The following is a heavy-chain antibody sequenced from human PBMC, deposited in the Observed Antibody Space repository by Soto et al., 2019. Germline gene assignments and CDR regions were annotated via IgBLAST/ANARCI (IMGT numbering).Heavy chain of an antibody. D-gene: IGHD3-16*01. J-gene: IGHJ4*02. V-gene: IGHV1-8*01. CDR3: ARGITQGYDY. CDR1: GYTFTTFD. CDR2: MSPNSGNT. Sequence: QVQLVQSGAEVEKPGASVKVSCRPSGYTFTTFDINWVRQAPGQGLEWMGWMSPNSGNTGYAQKFRGRVVMTRDTAISTAYMELRSLTSEDTAVYYCARGITQGYDYWGQGTLVTVSS.